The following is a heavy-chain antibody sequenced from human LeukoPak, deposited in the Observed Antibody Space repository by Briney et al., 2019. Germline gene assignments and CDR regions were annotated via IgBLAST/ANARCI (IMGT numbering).Heavy chain of an antibody. D-gene: IGHD2-21*02. CDR2: ISPTGSYT. CDR3: ARKLGGAQCGGDCFFDH. Sequence: PGGSLRPSCEASGFMLSVYYMSWFRLAPGKGLEWIGYISPTGSYTTYADSVRGRFTISRDNAKNLLFLQMNDLTTDDTAVYYCARKLGGAQCGGDCFFDHWGQGTRVAVSS. J-gene: IGHJ4*02. CDR1: GFMLSVYY. V-gene: IGHV3-11*03.